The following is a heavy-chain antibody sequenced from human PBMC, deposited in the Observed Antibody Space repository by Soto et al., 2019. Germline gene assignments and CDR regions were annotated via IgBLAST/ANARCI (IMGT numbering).Heavy chain of an antibody. CDR1: GYTFTSYA. J-gene: IGHJ6*02. V-gene: IGHV1-3*01. Sequence: ASVKVSCKASGYTFTSYAMHWVRQAPGQRLEWMGWINAANGDTKYSQKFQGRVTFTRDTSASTAYMELSSLRSEDMAVYYCARDFRIIMFGAVIVSGRGMDVWGQGTTVTV. CDR2: INAANGDT. D-gene: IGHD3-16*02. CDR3: ARDFRIIMFGAVIVSGRGMDV.